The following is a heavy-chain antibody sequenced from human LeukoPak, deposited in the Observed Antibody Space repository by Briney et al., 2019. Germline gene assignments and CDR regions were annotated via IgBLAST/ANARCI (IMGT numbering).Heavy chain of an antibody. Sequence: KPGGSLRLSCTASGLTFSTSGFNWVRQAPGKGLEWVASIGPTGSDRYHADSIKGRFTISRDNAKNSLYLQMNSLRAEDTAVYYCARVPHDYWGQGTLVTVSS. CDR2: IGPTGSDR. V-gene: IGHV3-21*01. CDR1: GLTFSTSG. J-gene: IGHJ4*02. CDR3: ARVPHDY.